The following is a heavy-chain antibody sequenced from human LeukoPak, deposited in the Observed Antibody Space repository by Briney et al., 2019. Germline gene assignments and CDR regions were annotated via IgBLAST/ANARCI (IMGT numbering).Heavy chain of an antibody. CDR2: IIPILGIA. CDR1: GGTFSSYA. D-gene: IGHD2-15*01. Sequence: SVKVSCKASGGTFSSYAISWVRQAPGQGLEWMGRIIPILGIANYAQKFQGRVTITADKSTSTAYMEPSSLRSEDTAVYYCARGDVVVVAAGGMYFQHWGQGTLVTVSS. J-gene: IGHJ1*01. V-gene: IGHV1-69*04. CDR3: ARGDVVVVAAGGMYFQH.